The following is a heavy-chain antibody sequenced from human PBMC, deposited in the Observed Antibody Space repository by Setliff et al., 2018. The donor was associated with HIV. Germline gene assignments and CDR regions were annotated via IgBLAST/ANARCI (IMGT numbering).Heavy chain of an antibody. V-gene: IGHV4-4*08. J-gene: IGHJ3*02. CDR1: GGSISSYY. Sequence: TLSLTCTVPGGSISSYYWSRIRQPPGKGLEWIGHMYISGSTTYNPSLKSRVTLSVDTSRNQFSLNLSSVTAADTAVYHCARAINKAFDIWGQGTMVTVSS. CDR2: MYISGST. CDR3: ARAINKAFDI.